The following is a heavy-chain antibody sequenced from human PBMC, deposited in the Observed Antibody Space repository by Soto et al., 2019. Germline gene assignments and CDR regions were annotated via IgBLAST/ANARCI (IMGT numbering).Heavy chain of an antibody. CDR2: IYHSGST. CDR3: ARDQHLEDAFDI. Sequence: SETLSLTCAVSGGSISSSNWWSWVRQPPGKGPEWIGEIYHSGSTNYNPSLKSRVTISVDKSKNQFSLKLSSVTAADTAVYYCARDQHLEDAFDIWGQGTMVTVSS. CDR1: GGSISSSNW. D-gene: IGHD6-13*01. J-gene: IGHJ3*02. V-gene: IGHV4-4*02.